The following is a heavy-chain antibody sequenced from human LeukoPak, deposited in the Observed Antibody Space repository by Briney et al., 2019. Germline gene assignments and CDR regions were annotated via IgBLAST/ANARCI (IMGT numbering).Heavy chain of an antibody. Sequence: PGGSLRLSCAASGFTFSNYNINWVRQAPGKGLEWVSAISGGGGSTYYADSVKGRFTISRDNSKNTLFLQMNSLRAEDTAVYYCAKVRVASYYFDYWGQGTLVTVSS. D-gene: IGHD5-12*01. CDR1: GFTFSNYN. CDR3: AKVRVASYYFDY. V-gene: IGHV3-23*01. J-gene: IGHJ4*02. CDR2: ISGGGGST.